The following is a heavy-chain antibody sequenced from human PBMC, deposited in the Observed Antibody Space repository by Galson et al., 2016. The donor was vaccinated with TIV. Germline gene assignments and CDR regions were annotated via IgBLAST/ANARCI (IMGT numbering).Heavy chain of an antibody. CDR1: GVTLSRFG. CDR2: IQSDGKHI. CDR3: ATGVSCNSTRCYYFDY. J-gene: IGHJ4*02. D-gene: IGHD2-2*01. Sequence: SLRLSFSASGVTLSRFGINWVRPAPGKGLVLVSHIQSDGKHIFYADSVKGRIIISRDTAKNTLYLQMNSLRPEDTAVYYCATGVSCNSTRCYYFDYWGQGTLVTVAS. V-gene: IGHV3-74*01.